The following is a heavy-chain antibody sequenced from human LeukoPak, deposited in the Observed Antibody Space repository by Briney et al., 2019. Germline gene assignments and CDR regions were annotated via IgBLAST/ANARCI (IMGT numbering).Heavy chain of an antibody. J-gene: IGHJ4*02. CDR3: AKRPLLRGFDY. CDR1: GFTFSSYA. V-gene: IGHV3-23*01. Sequence: GGSLRLSCTASGFTFSSYAMSWVRQAPGKGLEWVSGIGGGGVTTNHADTVKGRFTISRDNSKNTLYLQMNSLRAEDTAVYYCAKRPLLRGFDYWGQGTLVTVSS. CDR2: IGGGGVTT. D-gene: IGHD1-26*01.